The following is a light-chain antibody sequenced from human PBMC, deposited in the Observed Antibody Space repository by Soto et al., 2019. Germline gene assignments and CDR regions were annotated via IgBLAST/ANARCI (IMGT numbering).Light chain of an antibody. V-gene: IGLV2-14*03. CDR2: DVS. Sequence: QSALTQPASVSGSPGQSFTIPCTGSSSDVGAYHSVSWYQQHPGKAPKLIIFDVSNRPSGVSNRFSGSTSGNTASLTISGLQAEDEADYYCSSFTDTGTVMFGGGTKLTVL. CDR1: SSDVGAYHS. J-gene: IGLJ3*02. CDR3: SSFTDTGTVM.